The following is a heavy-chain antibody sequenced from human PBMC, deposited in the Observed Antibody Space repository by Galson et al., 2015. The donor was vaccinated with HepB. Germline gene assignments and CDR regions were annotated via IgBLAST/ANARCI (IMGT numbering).Heavy chain of an antibody. CDR3: ARVYYYDSSGYQNWFDP. Sequence: SVKVSCKASGYTFTSYAMNWVRQAPGQGLEWMGWINTNTGNPTYAQGFTGRFVFSLNTSVSTAYLQISSLKAEDTAVYYRARVYYYDSSGYQNWFDPWGQGTLVTLSS. V-gene: IGHV7-4-1*02. D-gene: IGHD3-22*01. CDR2: INTNTGNP. J-gene: IGHJ5*02. CDR1: GYTFTSYA.